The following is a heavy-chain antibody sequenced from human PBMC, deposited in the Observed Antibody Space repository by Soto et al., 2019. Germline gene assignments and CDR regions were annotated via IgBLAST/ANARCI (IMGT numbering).Heavy chain of an antibody. D-gene: IGHD3-16*01. CDR2: IRRNAYGGTT. Sequence: GGSLRLSCTTSGFTFGDYALSWVRQAPGKGLEWVGFIRRNAYGGTTDYAAPVKGRFTIPRDDSKSIAYLQMNSLRTEDTALYYCTRASSLDFDFWGQGTLVTVSS. CDR3: TRASSLDFDF. J-gene: IGHJ4*02. V-gene: IGHV3-49*04. CDR1: GFTFGDYA.